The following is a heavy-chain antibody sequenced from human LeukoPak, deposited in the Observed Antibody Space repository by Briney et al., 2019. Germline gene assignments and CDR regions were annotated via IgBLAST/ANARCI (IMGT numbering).Heavy chain of an antibody. Sequence: SGPTLVNPTQTLTLTCTFSGSSLSTSGMCVSWIRQPPGKALEWLARIDWDDDKFYSTSLKTRLTISKDTSKNQVVLTVTNMDPVDTATYYCARFHRYLGVSLDYWAQGTLVTVSS. CDR1: GSSLSTSGMC. D-gene: IGHD3-16*01. CDR3: ARFHRYLGVSLDY. V-gene: IGHV2-70*17. J-gene: IGHJ4*02. CDR2: IDWDDDK.